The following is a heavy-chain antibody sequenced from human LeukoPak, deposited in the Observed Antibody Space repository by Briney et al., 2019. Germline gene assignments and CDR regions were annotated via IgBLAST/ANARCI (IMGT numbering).Heavy chain of an antibody. CDR2: INHSGST. D-gene: IGHD2-2*01. CDR1: GGSFSGYY. V-gene: IGHV4-34*01. Sequence: PSETLSLTCVVCGGSFSGYYWSWIRQPPGQGLEWIGEINHSGSTYYNPSLKSRVTISVDTSKNQLSLKLSSVTAADTAVYYCARSKAHLSTSWYGTWFDPWGQGTLVTVSS. J-gene: IGHJ5*02. CDR3: ARSKAHLSTSWYGTWFDP.